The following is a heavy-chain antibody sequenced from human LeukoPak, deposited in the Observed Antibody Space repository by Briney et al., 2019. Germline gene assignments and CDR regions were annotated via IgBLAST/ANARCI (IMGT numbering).Heavy chain of an antibody. J-gene: IGHJ6*02. CDR3: ARVGGGSDPYYAMDV. D-gene: IGHD2-15*01. Sequence: PSETLSLTCTVSGYSISSGYYWGWIRQPPRKGLELIGSINHSGGTYYNPSLKSRVTISVDTSKNQVSLKLRSVNPEDTAVYYCARVGGGSDPYYAMDVWGQGTTVTVPS. CDR1: GYSISSGYY. V-gene: IGHV4-38-2*02. CDR2: INHSGGT.